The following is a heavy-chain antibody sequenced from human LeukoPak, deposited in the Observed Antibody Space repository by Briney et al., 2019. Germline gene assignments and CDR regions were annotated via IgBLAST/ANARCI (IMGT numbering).Heavy chain of an antibody. CDR2: MWFDGSHK. CDR3: ATTRGYRGQFDY. V-gene: IGHV3-33*01. Sequence: GGSLRLSCAASGFTFSNYGLHWVRQAPGKGLEWLAVMWFDGSHKYYADSVKGRFTISRDNSKSMLYLQMNSLRAEDTAVYYCATTRGYRGQFDYWGQGTLVTVSS. D-gene: IGHD3-3*01. CDR1: GFTFSNYG. J-gene: IGHJ4*02.